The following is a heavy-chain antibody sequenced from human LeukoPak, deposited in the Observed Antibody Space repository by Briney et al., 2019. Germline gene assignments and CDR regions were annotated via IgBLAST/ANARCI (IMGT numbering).Heavy chain of an antibody. D-gene: IGHD5-24*01. CDR2: IIPIFGTA. CDR1: GGTFSSYA. V-gene: IGHV1-69*01. CDR3: ASGEMATTTEGYYYMDV. J-gene: IGHJ6*03. Sequence: SVKVSCKASGGTFSSYAISWVRQAPGQGLEWMGGIIPIFGTANYAQKFQGRVTITADESTSTAYMELSSLRSEDTAVYYCASGEMATTTEGYYYMDVWGKGITVTVSS.